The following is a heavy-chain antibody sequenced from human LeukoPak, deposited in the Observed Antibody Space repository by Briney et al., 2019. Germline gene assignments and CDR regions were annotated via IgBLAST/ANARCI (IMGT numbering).Heavy chain of an antibody. V-gene: IGHV3-21*01. CDR3: ARDHIWFDAFDI. Sequence: PGGSLRLSCAASGFTFSSYSMNWVRQAPGKGLEWVSSISSSSSYIYYADSVKGRFTISRDNAKNSLYLQMNSLRAEDTAVYYCARDHIWFDAFDIWGQGTMVTVSS. CDR2: ISSSSSYI. CDR1: GFTFSSYS. D-gene: IGHD3-10*01. J-gene: IGHJ3*02.